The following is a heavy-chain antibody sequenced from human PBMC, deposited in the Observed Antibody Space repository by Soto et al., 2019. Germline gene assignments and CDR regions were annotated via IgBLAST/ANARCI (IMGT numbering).Heavy chain of an antibody. V-gene: IGHV3-11*01. CDR2: ISGNGRII. Sequence: QVQLVESGGGLVKPGGSLRLSCATSGFIFSDYYMHWIRQAPGKGLEWISYISGNGRIIQYADSAKGRFTISRDNAQNSLYLQMNSLRAEDTALYLCARDFYADSRTDFDYWGQGTLVTVSS. D-gene: IGHD4-17*01. J-gene: IGHJ4*02. CDR3: ARDFYADSRTDFDY. CDR1: GFIFSDYY.